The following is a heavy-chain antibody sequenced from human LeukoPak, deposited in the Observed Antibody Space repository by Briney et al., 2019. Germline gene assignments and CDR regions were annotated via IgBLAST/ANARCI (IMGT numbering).Heavy chain of an antibody. Sequence: SETLSLTCAVYGGSFSGYSWTWIRQPPGKELEWIGEIDRSGSTNYNPSLKSRLTISVDTSKNQFSLKLTSVTAADTAVYYCARGSAAGLAYWGQGTLVTVSS. J-gene: IGHJ4*02. CDR2: IDRSGST. D-gene: IGHD6-13*01. V-gene: IGHV4-34*01. CDR3: ARGSAAGLAY. CDR1: GGSFSGYS.